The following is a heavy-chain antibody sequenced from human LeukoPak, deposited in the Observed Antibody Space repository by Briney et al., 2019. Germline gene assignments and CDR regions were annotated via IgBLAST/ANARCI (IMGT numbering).Heavy chain of an antibody. Sequence: ASVKVSCKASGYTFTSYAMNWVRQAPGQGLEWMGWINTNTGNPTYAQGFTGRFVFSLDTSVSTAYLQISSLKAEDTAVYYCARNVQLWLPGAFDIWGQGTMVTVSS. J-gene: IGHJ3*02. V-gene: IGHV7-4-1*02. CDR2: INTNTGNP. CDR3: ARNVQLWLPGAFDI. CDR1: GYTFTSYA. D-gene: IGHD5-18*01.